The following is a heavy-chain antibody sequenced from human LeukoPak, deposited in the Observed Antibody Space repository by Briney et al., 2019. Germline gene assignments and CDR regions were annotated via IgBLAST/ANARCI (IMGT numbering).Heavy chain of an antibody. D-gene: IGHD5-12*01. CDR1: GYSFTTYW. CDR3: ARHGGTYAYDY. CDR2: IYPGDSDI. Sequence: GESLKISCKGSGYSFTTYWIAWVRQMPGKGLEWMGLIYPGDSDIRYSPSFQGQVTISADKSITAAYLQWSSLKASDTAMYYCARHGGTYAYDYWRQGTLVTVSS. J-gene: IGHJ4*02. V-gene: IGHV5-51*01.